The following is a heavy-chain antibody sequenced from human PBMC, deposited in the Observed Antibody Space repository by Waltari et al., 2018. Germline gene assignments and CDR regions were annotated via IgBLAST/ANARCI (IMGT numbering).Heavy chain of an antibody. Sequence: QVQLVQSRAAAKMPGSSVKVSCMALGTMFSSLTIRWVRQAPPPGLEWMCRIIPILGIANYAQKFQGRVTITADKSTSTAYMELSSLRSEDTAVYYCASSGPAYIYGMDVWGQGTTVTVSS. J-gene: IGHJ6*02. CDR1: GTMFSSLT. V-gene: IGHV1-69*02. D-gene: IGHD2-21*01. CDR2: IIPILGIA. CDR3: ASSGPAYIYGMDV.